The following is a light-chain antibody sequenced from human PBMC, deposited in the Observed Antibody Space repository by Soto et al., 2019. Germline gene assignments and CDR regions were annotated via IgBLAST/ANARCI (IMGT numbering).Light chain of an antibody. CDR1: DSNIGSNT. V-gene: IGLV1-44*01. J-gene: IGLJ7*01. Sequence: QSVLTQPPSASGTPGQRVTISCSGSDSNIGSNTVNWYQHLPGMAPKLLTHSNDHRPSGVADRFSGSKSGTSASLAISGLQSEDEADYYWATWDDILNGWVFGGGTQLTVL. CDR3: ATWDDILNGWV. CDR2: SND.